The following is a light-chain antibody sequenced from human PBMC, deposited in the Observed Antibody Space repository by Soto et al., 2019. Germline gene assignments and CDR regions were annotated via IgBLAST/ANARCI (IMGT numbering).Light chain of an antibody. CDR3: GAWDSSLSAVL. J-gene: IGLJ2*01. Sequence: QSVLTQPPSVSAAPGQRVTISCSGSSSNIGNNYVSWYQHLPGTAPKLLIYDNNKRPSEIPDRFSGSKSGTSATLGITGLQTGDEADYYCGAWDSSLSAVLFGGRTKLTVL. CDR1: SSNIGNNY. V-gene: IGLV1-51*01. CDR2: DNN.